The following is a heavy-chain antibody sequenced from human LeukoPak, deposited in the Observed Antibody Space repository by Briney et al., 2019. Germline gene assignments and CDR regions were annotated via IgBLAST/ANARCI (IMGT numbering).Heavy chain of an antibody. CDR3: ARDKPSLLNAFHI. D-gene: IGHD2/OR15-2a*01. V-gene: IGHV4-61*02. J-gene: IGHJ3*02. CDR2: IYTSGST. CDR1: GGSISSGSYY. Sequence: SETLSLTCTVSGGSISSGSYYWSWIRQPAGKGLEWIGRIYTSGSTNYNPSLKSRVTISVDTSKNQFSLKLSSVTAADTAVYFCARDKPSLLNAFHIWGQGTTVTVSS.